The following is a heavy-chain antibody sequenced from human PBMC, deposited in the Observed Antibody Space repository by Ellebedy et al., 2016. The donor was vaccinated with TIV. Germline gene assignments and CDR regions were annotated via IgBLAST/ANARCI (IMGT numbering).Heavy chain of an antibody. CDR3: AKYYYGSGSYYNPHYYYGMDV. CDR1: GGSISSSSYY. CDR2: IYYSGST. Sequence: SETLSLTCTVSGGSISSSSYYWGWIRQPPGKGLEWIGSIYYSGSTYYNPSLKSRVTISVDTSKNQFSLKLSSVTAADTAVYYCAKYYYGSGSYYNPHYYYGMDVWGQGTTVTVSS. J-gene: IGHJ6*02. D-gene: IGHD3-10*01. V-gene: IGHV4-39*07.